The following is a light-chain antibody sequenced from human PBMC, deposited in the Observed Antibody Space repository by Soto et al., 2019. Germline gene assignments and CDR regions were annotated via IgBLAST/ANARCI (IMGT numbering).Light chain of an antibody. V-gene: IGKV3-15*01. CDR3: QQYNNWPPWT. Sequence: EIVMTQSPATLSVSLGERATLSCRASQSLRTDLAWYQQKPGQPPRLLIYGASTRATGIPARFSGSGSGTEFTLTISSLQSEDFAVYYCQQYNNWPPWTFGQGTKVEIK. CDR2: GAS. CDR1: QSLRTD. J-gene: IGKJ1*01.